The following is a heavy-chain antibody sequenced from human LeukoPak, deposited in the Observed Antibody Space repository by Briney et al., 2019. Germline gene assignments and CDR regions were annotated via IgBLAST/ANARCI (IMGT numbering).Heavy chain of an antibody. V-gene: IGHV3-23*01. CDR2: ISDSGGNT. CDR3: AKDLGALAYGEGF. D-gene: IGHD3-16*01. J-gene: IGHJ4*02. Sequence: GGSLRLSCAASGFTFSSYSMSWVRQAPGKGLEWVSTISDSGGNTYYADSVRGRFTISRDNSKNTLSLQMNSLRVEDTALYYCAKDLGALAYGEGFWGQGTLVTVSS. CDR1: GFTFSSYS.